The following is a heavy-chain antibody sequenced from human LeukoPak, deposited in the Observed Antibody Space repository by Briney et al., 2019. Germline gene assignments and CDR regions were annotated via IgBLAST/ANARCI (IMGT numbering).Heavy chain of an antibody. CDR3: ARDQYYDTSGYSRGFDY. CDR1: GFTFSGYA. CDR2: ISYDEKNK. Sequence: GRSLRLSCAASGFTFSGYAMHRVRQAPGKGLEWVAVISYDEKNKYYADSVKGRFTISRDNSKNTLYVQMNSLRAEDTAVYYCARDQYYDTSGYSRGFDYWGQGTLVTVSS. J-gene: IGHJ4*02. V-gene: IGHV3-30*04. D-gene: IGHD3-22*01.